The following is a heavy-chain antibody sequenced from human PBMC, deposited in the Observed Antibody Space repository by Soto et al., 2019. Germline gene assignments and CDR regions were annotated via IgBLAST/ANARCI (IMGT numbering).Heavy chain of an antibody. Sequence: ESGGGVVQPGRSLRLSCAASGFTFSSYAMHWVRQAPGKGLEWVAVISYDGSNKYYADSVKGRFTISRDNSKNTLYLQMHSLRAEDTAVYYCARDRLRYNWNDFPYYYYGMDVWGQGTTVTVSS. CDR2: ISYDGSNK. CDR3: ARDRLRYNWNDFPYYYYGMDV. CDR1: GFTFSSYA. J-gene: IGHJ6*02. D-gene: IGHD1-1*01. V-gene: IGHV3-30-3*01.